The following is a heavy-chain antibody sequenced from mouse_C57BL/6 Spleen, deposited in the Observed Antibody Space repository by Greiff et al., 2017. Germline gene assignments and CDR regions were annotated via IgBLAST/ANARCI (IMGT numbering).Heavy chain of an antibody. CDR3: ARRPSYGSSYYAMDY. CDR1: GYTFTSYW. CDR2: IYPGSGST. V-gene: IGHV1-55*01. Sequence: VQLQQPGAELVKPGASVKMSCKASGYTFTSYWITWVKQRPGQGLEWIGDIYPGSGSTNYNEKFKSKATLTVDTSSSTAYMQLSSLTSEDSAVYYCARRPSYGSSYYAMDYWGQGTSVTVSS. J-gene: IGHJ4*01. D-gene: IGHD1-1*01.